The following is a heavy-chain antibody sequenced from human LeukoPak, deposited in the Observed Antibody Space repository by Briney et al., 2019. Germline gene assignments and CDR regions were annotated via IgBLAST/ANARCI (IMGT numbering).Heavy chain of an antibody. CDR2: IRRKTDGETT. V-gene: IGHV3-15*01. CDR3: VTDLVIKGYFDY. CDR1: GFTFCNVW. J-gene: IGHJ4*02. Sequence: GGSLRLSCAASGFTFCNVWMCWVRQVPGKGLEWVGRIRRKTDGETTDHAAPVKGRFTISRDDSKNTLYLQMNSLKTEDTAVYYCVTDLVIKGYFDYWGQGALVTVSS. D-gene: IGHD2-21*01.